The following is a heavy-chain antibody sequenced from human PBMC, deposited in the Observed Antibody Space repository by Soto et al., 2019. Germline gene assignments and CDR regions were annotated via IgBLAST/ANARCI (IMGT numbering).Heavy chain of an antibody. Sequence: SETLSLTCTVSGGSINSDDYYWSWIRQPPGKGLEWIGYIYYSGTTYYNPSLKSRVTISVDTSKNQFSLRLTSVTAADTAVYYCARVGGINWFDPWGQGTLVTVSS. CDR1: GGSINSDDYY. J-gene: IGHJ5*02. V-gene: IGHV4-30-4*01. CDR3: ARVGGINWFDP. CDR2: IYYSGTT. D-gene: IGHD3-16*01.